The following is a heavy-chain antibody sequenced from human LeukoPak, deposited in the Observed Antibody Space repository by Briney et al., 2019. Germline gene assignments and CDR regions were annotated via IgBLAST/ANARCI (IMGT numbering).Heavy chain of an antibody. CDR1: GFTFSSYA. J-gene: IGHJ4*02. CDR2: ITGDGGST. V-gene: IGHV3-23*01. CDR3: AKASSGYYYFDY. D-gene: IGHD3-22*01. Sequence: QPGGSLRLSCAASGFTFSSYAMNWVRQAPGKGLEWVSAITGDGGSTYYADSVKGRFTISRDNSKNALYLQMIGLRAEDTAVYYCAKASSGYYYFDYWGQGTLVTVPS.